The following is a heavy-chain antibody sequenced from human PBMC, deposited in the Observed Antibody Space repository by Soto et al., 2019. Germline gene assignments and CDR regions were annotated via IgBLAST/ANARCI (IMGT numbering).Heavy chain of an antibody. Sequence: GGSLRLSCAASGFTFSSYSMNWVRQAPGKGLEWVSYISSSSSTIYYADSVKGRFTISRDNAKNSLYLQMNSLRAEDTAVYYCARVKPQTGDYSNYGDYWGQGTLVTVSS. CDR1: GFTFSSYS. CDR3: ARVKPQTGDYSNYGDY. CDR2: ISSSSSTI. J-gene: IGHJ4*02. D-gene: IGHD4-4*01. V-gene: IGHV3-48*04.